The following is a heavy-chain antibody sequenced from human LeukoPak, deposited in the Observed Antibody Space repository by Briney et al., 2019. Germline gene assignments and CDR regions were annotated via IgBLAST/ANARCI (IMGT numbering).Heavy chain of an antibody. V-gene: IGHV4-59*01. CDR3: AKDIGGSYYFHY. Sequence: SETLSLTCRVSGGSISNYYWSWIRQPPGKGLEWIGYSDYSGSTNYSPSLKSRVTISVDTSKKQFSLKLRSVTAADTAVYYCAKDIGGSYYFHYWGQGTLVTVSS. D-gene: IGHD1-26*01. CDR1: GGSISNYY. CDR2: SDYSGST. J-gene: IGHJ4*02.